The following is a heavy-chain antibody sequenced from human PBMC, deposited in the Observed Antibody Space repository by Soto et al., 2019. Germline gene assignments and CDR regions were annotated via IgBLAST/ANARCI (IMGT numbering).Heavy chain of an antibody. CDR2: ISSSGSTI. J-gene: IGHJ4*02. CDR3: SRGTLRGSSWCLDY. Sequence: GGSLRLSCAASGFTFSDYYMSWIRQAPGKGLEWVSYISSSGSTIYYADSVKGRFTISRDNAKNSLYLQMNSLRAEDTAVYYCSRGTLRGSSWCLDYWGQGTLVTVSS. CDR1: GFTFSDYY. D-gene: IGHD6-13*01. V-gene: IGHV3-11*01.